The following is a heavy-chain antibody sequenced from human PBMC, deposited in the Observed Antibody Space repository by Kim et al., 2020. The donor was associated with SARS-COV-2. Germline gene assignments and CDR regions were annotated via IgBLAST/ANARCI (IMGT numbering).Heavy chain of an antibody. CDR1: GFTFSSYE. CDR3: ARDRRELNPNYYYMDV. D-gene: IGHD1-26*01. Sequence: GGSLRLSCAASGFTFSSYEMNWVRQAPGKGLEWVSYISSSGSTIYYADSVKGRFTISRDNAKNSLYLQMDSLRAEDTAVYYCARDRRELNPNYYYMDVWGKGTTGTVSS. CDR2: ISSSGSTI. J-gene: IGHJ6*03. V-gene: IGHV3-48*03.